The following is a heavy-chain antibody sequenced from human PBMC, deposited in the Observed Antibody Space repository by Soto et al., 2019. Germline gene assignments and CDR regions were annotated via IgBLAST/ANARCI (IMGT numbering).Heavy chain of an antibody. D-gene: IGHD7-27*01. CDR1: GGSISSGDYY. CDR3: ARVPGP. Sequence: SETLSLTCTVSGGSISSGDYYWSWIRQPPGKGLEWIGSIFYSGTTYNNPSLNSRVTLSVDTSKNQFSLKLSSVTAADTAVYYCARVPGPWGQGTLVTVSS. V-gene: IGHV4-39*07. J-gene: IGHJ5*02. CDR2: IFYSGTT.